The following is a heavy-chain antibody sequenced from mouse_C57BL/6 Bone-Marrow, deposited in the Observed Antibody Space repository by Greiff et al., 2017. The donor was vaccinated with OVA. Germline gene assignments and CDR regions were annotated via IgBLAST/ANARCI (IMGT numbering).Heavy chain of an antibody. Sequence: VQLKESGAELARPGASVKLSCKASGYTFTSYGISWVKQRTGQGLEWIGEIYPRSGNTYYNEKFKGKATLTADKSSSTAYMELRSLTSEDSAVYFCARYLLCFYAMDYWGQGTSVTVSS. V-gene: IGHV1-81*01. CDR2: IYPRSGNT. J-gene: IGHJ4*01. D-gene: IGHD2-10*01. CDR3: ARYLLCFYAMDY. CDR1: GYTFTSYG.